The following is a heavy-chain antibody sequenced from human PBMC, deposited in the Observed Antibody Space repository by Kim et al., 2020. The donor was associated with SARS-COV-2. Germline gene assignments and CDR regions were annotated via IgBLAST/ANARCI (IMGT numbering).Heavy chain of an antibody. CDR1: GGSISSSSYY. CDR2: IYYSGST. V-gene: IGHV4-39*01. CDR3: ARLPYSSGWYVSTIDY. Sequence: SETLSLTCTVSGGSISSSSYYWGWIRQPPGKGLEWIGSIYYSGSTYYNPSLKSRVTISVDTSKNQFSLKLSSVTAADTAVYYCARLPYSSGWYVSTIDYWGQGTLVTVSS. D-gene: IGHD6-19*01. J-gene: IGHJ4*02.